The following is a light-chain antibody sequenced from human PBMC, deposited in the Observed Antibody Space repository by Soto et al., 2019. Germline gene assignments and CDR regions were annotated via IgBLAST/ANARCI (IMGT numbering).Light chain of an antibody. CDR2: DAS. CDR1: QSVSNW. CDR3: QQYTSYWT. J-gene: IGKJ1*01. Sequence: DIQITQYPSTLSASVGARVTMTCRASQSVSNWLAWYQQKPGKAPKLLIYDASTLEDGVPSRFSGSGSGTEFTLSISSLQPDDYATYYCQQYTSYWTFGQGTKVDIK. V-gene: IGKV1-5*01.